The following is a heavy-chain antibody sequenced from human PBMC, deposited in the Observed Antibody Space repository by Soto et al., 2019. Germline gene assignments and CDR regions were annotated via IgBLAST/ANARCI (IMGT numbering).Heavy chain of an antibody. CDR1: GFTFSSYW. V-gene: IGHV3-7*03. Sequence: GGSLRLSCAASGFTFSSYWMSWFRQAPGKGLEWVANIKEDGSEKYYVDSVKGRFTISRDNAKNSLYLQMNSLRADDTAVYYCARDLWTNHPTDYWGQGTLVTVSS. CDR3: ARDLWTNHPTDY. D-gene: IGHD1-1*01. J-gene: IGHJ4*02. CDR2: IKEDGSEK.